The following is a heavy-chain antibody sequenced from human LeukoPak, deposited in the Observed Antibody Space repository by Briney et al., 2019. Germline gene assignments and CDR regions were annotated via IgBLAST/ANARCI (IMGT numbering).Heavy chain of an antibody. CDR1: GHTFPSSG. V-gene: IGHV1-18*01. Sequence: ASVKVSCKASGHTFPSSGISWVRQAPGQGLEWMAWISAYNGNTNYAQKFQDRVTLTTDTYTSTAYMELRSLRSDDTAMYYCAREPGRVRFDYWGQGTLVTVSS. D-gene: IGHD1-1*01. CDR3: AREPGRVRFDY. CDR2: ISAYNGNT. J-gene: IGHJ4*02.